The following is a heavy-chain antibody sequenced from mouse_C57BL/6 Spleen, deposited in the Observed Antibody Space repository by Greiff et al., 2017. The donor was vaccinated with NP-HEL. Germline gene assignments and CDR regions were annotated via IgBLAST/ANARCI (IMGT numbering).Heavy chain of an antibody. V-gene: IGHV1-18*01. D-gene: IGHD1-1*01. J-gene: IGHJ1*03. CDR1: GYTFTDYN. CDR2: INPNNGGT. CDR3: ARRGYYGSRGYFDV. Sequence: VQLQQSGPELVKPGASVKIPCKASGYTFTDYNMDWVKQSHGKSLEWIGDINPNNGGTIYNQKFKGKATLTVDKSSSTAYMEPRSLTSEDTAVYYCARRGYYGSRGYFDVWGTGTTVTVSS.